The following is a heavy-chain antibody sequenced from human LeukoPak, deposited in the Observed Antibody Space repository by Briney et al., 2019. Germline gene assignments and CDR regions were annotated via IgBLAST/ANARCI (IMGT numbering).Heavy chain of an antibody. CDR1: GFTFSSYA. D-gene: IGHD6-6*01. CDR3: ARGGSSSPVISVH. V-gene: IGHV3-21*01. CDR2: ITSSSSYM. J-gene: IGHJ4*02. Sequence: GGSLRLSCAASGFTFSSYAMSWVRQAPGKGLEWVSSITSSSSYMYYADSVKGRFTISRDNAGNSLYLQMNSLRAEDTAVYYCARGGSSSPVISVHWGQGTLVTVSS.